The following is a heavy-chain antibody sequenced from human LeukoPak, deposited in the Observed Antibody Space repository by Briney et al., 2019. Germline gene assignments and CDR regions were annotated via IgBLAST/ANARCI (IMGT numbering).Heavy chain of an antibody. Sequence: ASVKVSCKVSGYTLTELSMHWVRQAPGKGLEWMGGFDPEDGETIYAQKFQGRVTMTEDTSTDTAYMELNSLRSDDTAVYYCAGAPAGGRIAVVPVQGKFDYWGQGTLVTVSS. CDR1: GYTLTELS. V-gene: IGHV1-24*01. CDR3: AGAPAGGRIAVVPVQGKFDY. CDR2: FDPEDGET. J-gene: IGHJ4*02. D-gene: IGHD6-19*01.